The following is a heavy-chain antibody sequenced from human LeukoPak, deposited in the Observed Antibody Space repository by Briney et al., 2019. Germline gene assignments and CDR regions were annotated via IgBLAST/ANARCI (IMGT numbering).Heavy chain of an antibody. CDR3: ARVKATYYYGSGIIY. CDR1: GFTFSSYA. D-gene: IGHD3-10*01. CDR2: ISGSGDST. V-gene: IGHV3-23*01. J-gene: IGHJ4*02. Sequence: PGGSLRLSCAASGFTFSSYAMSWVRQAPGKGLEWVSAISGSGDSTYSADSVKGRFTISRDNSKNTLYLQMNSLRAEDTAVYYCARVKATYYYGSGIIYWGQGTLVTVSS.